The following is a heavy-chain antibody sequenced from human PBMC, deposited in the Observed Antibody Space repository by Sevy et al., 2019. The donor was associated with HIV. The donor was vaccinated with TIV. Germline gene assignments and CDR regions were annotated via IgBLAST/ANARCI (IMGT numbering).Heavy chain of an antibody. CDR3: ARERSCGGDCYYFDY. V-gene: IGHV3-20*04. D-gene: IGHD2-21*02. CDR1: GLNFDDYG. CDR2: INWNGVGT. J-gene: IGHJ4*02. Sequence: GGSLRLSCAASGLNFDDYGMSWVRQAPGKGLEWVSAINWNGVGTSYADSVKGRFTISRDNAKNSLYVQMNSLRAEDTALYYCARERSCGGDCYYFDYWGQGTLVTV.